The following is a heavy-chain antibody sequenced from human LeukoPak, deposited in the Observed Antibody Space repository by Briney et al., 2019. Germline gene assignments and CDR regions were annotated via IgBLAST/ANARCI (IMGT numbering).Heavy chain of an antibody. V-gene: IGHV1-69*05. CDR3: ARGGYDSSGYYANWFDP. Sequence: SVKVSCKASGGTFSSYAISWARQAPGQGLEWMGGIIPIFGTANYAQKFQGRVTITTDESTSTAYMELSSLRSEDTAVYYCARGGYDSSGYYANWFDPWGQGTLVTVSS. CDR1: GGTFSSYA. J-gene: IGHJ5*02. CDR2: IIPIFGTA. D-gene: IGHD3-22*01.